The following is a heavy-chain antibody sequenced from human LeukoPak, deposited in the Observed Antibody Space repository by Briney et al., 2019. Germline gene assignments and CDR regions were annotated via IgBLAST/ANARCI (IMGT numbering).Heavy chain of an antibody. CDR1: GGPFSGYY. CDR3: ARVLGDYVWGSYRSYYFDY. Sequence: SETLSLTCAVYGGPFSGYYWSWLRQPPGKGLEWIGEINHSGSTNYNPSLKGRVTISVDTSKNQFSLKLSSVTAAVTAVYYCARVLGDYVWGSYRSYYFDYWGQGTLVTVSS. CDR2: INHSGST. V-gene: IGHV4-34*01. D-gene: IGHD3-16*02. J-gene: IGHJ4*02.